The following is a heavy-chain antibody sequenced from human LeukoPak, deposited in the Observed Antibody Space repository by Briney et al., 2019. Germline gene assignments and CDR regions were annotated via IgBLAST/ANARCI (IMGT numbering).Heavy chain of an antibody. D-gene: IGHD3-16*01. J-gene: IGHJ4*02. CDR3: ARSYAGYYFDY. Sequence: SETLSLTCTVSGGSISSYYWSWIRQPPGKGLEWIGYIYYSGSTSYNPSLKSRVTMSVDTSKNQFSLKLSSVTAADTAVYYCARSYAGYYFDYWGQGTLVTVSS. V-gene: IGHV4-59*01. CDR1: GGSISSYY. CDR2: IYYSGST.